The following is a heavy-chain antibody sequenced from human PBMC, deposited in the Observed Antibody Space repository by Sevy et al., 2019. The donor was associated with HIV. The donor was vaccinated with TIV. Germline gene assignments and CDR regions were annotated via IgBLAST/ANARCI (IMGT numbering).Heavy chain of an antibody. CDR2: LRQNSGET. CDR3: ARWGVDSMDRFDV. D-gene: IGHD3-10*01. Sequence: ASVKVSCRATEYPFTTYSIYWFRQVAGRGFEWLGWLRQNSGETAYAPSFQGRLTFTRDTSISTAYMELRSLTSDDTASYYGARWGVDSMDRFDVWGRGTMVTVSS. CDR1: EYPFTTYS. V-gene: IGHV1-8*01. J-gene: IGHJ3*01.